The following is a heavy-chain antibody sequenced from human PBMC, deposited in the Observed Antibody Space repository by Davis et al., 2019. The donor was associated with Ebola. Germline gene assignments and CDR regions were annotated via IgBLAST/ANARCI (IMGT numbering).Heavy chain of an antibody. CDR2: INQDGSIK. CDR3: ARDPAFSSFDY. CDR1: GLSFRSHW. Sequence: PGGSLRLSCVVSGLSFRSHWMSWVRQAPGKGLEFVANINQDGSIKNYVGSVKGRFTISSDNTGESVYLQMNNLRAEDTAVYYCARDPAFSSFDYWGQGALVTVSS. V-gene: IGHV3-7*03. D-gene: IGHD6-6*01. J-gene: IGHJ4*02.